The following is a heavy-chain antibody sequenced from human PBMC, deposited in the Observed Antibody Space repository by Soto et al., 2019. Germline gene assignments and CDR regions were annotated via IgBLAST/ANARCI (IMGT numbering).Heavy chain of an antibody. V-gene: IGHV3-21*01. J-gene: IGHJ6*02. CDR3: ARCLAGGSIAAAGTWGYYGMDV. Sequence: EVQLVESGGGLVKPGGSLRLSCAASGFTFSSYSMNWVRQAPGKGLEWVSSISSSSSYIYYADSVKGRFTISRDNAKNSLYLQMNSLSAEDTAVYYCARCLAGGSIAAAGTWGYYGMDVWCQGTTVTVSS. D-gene: IGHD6-13*01. CDR2: ISSSSSYI. CDR1: GFTFSSYS.